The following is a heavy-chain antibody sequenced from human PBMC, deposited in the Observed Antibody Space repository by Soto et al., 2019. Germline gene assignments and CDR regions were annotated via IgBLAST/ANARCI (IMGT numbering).Heavy chain of an antibody. CDR2: IFYSGGT. J-gene: IGHJ4*02. CDR1: GDSISTYY. Sequence: SETLSLTXTVSGDSISTYYWSWIRQPPGKGLQWIGYIFYSGGTAYNPSLKSRVTISLDMSKKQISLKLSSVTTADTATYFCARLQLVQKVIDYWGQGTLVTVSS. V-gene: IGHV4-59*01. CDR3: ARLQLVQKVIDY. D-gene: IGHD1-1*01.